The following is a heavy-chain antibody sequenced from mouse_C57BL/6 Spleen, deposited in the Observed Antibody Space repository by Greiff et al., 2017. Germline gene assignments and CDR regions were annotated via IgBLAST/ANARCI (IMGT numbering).Heavy chain of an antibody. CDR1: GFTFSSYA. J-gene: IGHJ2*01. V-gene: IGHV5-4*01. CDR2: ISDGGSYT. CDR3: ARDTTVVPYYFDY. D-gene: IGHD1-1*01. Sequence: EVQGVESGGGLVKPGGSLKLSCAASGFTFSSYAMSWVRQTPEKRLEWVATISDGGSYTYYPDNVKGRFTISRDNAKNNLYLQMSHLKSEDTAMYYCARDTTVVPYYFDYWGQGTTLTVSS.